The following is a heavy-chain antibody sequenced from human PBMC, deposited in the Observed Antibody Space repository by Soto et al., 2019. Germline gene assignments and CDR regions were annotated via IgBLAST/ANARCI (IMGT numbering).Heavy chain of an antibody. D-gene: IGHD4-17*01. CDR3: ATDDYGAYLY. Sequence: GASVKVSCKPSGYTFTAYYIHWVRQAPGQGLECMGWIDPRSGGTNYAQKFQGRVIMTRDTSINTAYMELSRLTSDDTAVYYCATDDYGAYLYWGQGTLDTVST. CDR2: IDPRSGGT. J-gene: IGHJ4*02. CDR1: GYTFTAYY. V-gene: IGHV1-2*02.